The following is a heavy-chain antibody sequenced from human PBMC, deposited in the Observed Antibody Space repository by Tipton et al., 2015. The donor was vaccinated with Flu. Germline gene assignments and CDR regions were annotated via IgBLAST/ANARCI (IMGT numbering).Heavy chain of an antibody. D-gene: IGHD3-3*01. CDR1: GFTFDDYA. CDR3: AKGSFGVVILGGYYFDS. J-gene: IGHJ4*02. CDR2: ISWNSGRI. V-gene: IGHV3-9*01. Sequence: SLRLSCAASGFTFDDYAMHWVRQVPGKGLEWVSSISWNSGRIGYVDSVKGRFTISRDNAKNSLHLQMNSLRAEDTALYYCAKGSFGVVILGGYYFDSWGQGTLVTVSS.